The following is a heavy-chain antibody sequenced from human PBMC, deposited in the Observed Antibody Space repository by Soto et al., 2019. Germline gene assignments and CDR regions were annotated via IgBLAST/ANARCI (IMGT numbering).Heavy chain of an antibody. CDR3: ARGWGYDSNDYYYAY. Sequence: QVQLVQSGAEVRKPGSSVKVSCKASGGTFSRHAISWVRQAPGQGLEWMGGIIPIFGTAHHAQKFQGRVTISADESTSTVYMELSSLRSEDTAMYYCARGWGYDSNDYYYAYWGQGTLVIVSS. J-gene: IGHJ4*02. CDR2: IIPIFGTA. D-gene: IGHD3-22*01. V-gene: IGHV1-69*01. CDR1: GGTFSRHA.